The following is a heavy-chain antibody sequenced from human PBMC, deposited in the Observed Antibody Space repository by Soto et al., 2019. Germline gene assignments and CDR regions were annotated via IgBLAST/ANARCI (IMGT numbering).Heavy chain of an antibody. Sequence: QITLKESGPTVVKPTQTLTLTCTFSGFSLNNDGVGVGWIRQPPGKAPEWLALIYWDDDTRYSPSLRSRLTITKDSSKNQVVLTMTNMDPVDTATYFWAHRSLHYKEWFDPWGQGTLVTVSS. D-gene: IGHD1-20*01. CDR3: AHRSLHYKEWFDP. J-gene: IGHJ5*02. CDR1: GFSLNNDGVG. CDR2: IYWDDDT. V-gene: IGHV2-5*02.